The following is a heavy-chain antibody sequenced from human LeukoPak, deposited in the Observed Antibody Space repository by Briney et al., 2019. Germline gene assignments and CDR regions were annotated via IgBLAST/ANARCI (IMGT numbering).Heavy chain of an antibody. CDR1: GGSISRYY. CDR2: MYYSGST. Sequence: SETLSLTCTVSGGSISRYYWSWIRQPPGKGLEWIGYMYYSGSTNYNPSLKSRVTISVDTSKNQFSMRLSSVTAADTAVYYCAGGDYGAPIDYWGQGTLVIVAS. V-gene: IGHV4-59*01. D-gene: IGHD4-17*01. J-gene: IGHJ4*02. CDR3: AGGDYGAPIDY.